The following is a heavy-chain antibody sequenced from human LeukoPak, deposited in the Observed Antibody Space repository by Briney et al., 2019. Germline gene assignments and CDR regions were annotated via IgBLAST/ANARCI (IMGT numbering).Heavy chain of an antibody. CDR1: GFTFSSYA. V-gene: IGHV3-23*01. J-gene: IGHJ4*02. D-gene: IGHD3-22*01. Sequence: GGSLRLSCAASGFTFSSYAMNWVRQAPGKGLEWVSAISGSGDSTYYADSVKGRFTISRENSKNTLYLQMSSLRAEDTAIYYCAKEVYDSSGYYDYWGQGTLVTVSS. CDR3: AKEVYDSSGYYDY. CDR2: ISGSGDST.